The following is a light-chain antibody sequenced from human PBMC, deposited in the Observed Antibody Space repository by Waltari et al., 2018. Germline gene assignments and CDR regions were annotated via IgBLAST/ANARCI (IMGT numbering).Light chain of an antibody. CDR2: DVT. V-gene: IGLV2-14*01. J-gene: IGLJ1*01. Sequence: QSALTQPASVSGSPGQLITLSCTGTSSDVGGYNFFSWYQQHPSKSPKLIMYDVTERPSGVSHRFSGSKSGNTASLTTSGLQAEDEADYYCSSYTSTSSYVFGAETKVTVL. CDR1: SSDVGGYNF. CDR3: SSYTSTSSYV.